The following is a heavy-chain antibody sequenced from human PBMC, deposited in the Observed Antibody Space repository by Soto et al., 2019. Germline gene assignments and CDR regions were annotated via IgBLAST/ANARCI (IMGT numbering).Heavy chain of an antibody. Sequence: EVQLLESGGGLVQPGGSLRLSCAASGFTFSSFGMDWVRQDPGKGLEWVSGISGSGTTTYYADSVKGRFTISRDNSKNILYLQLNSLRVEDTAVYYCVKDGGCGWPLNWGQGTLVTVPS. V-gene: IGHV3-23*01. CDR2: ISGSGTTT. J-gene: IGHJ4*02. CDR1: GFTFSSFG. CDR3: VKDGGCGWPLN. D-gene: IGHD6-19*01.